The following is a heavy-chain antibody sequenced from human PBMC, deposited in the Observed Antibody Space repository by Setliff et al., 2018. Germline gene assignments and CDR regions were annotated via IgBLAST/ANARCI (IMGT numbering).Heavy chain of an antibody. J-gene: IGHJ4*02. Sequence: LRLSCAASGLTFSDYYMTWIRQAPGKGLEWVSYISRGGNTIYYADSVRGRFTISRDNAKNSLFLQMNSLRAEDTAVYYCARVGVPAVGLYFDYWGQGTLVTVSS. CDR3: ARVGVPAVGLYFDY. V-gene: IGHV3-11*01. CDR1: GLTFSDYY. CDR2: ISRGGNTI. D-gene: IGHD2-8*01.